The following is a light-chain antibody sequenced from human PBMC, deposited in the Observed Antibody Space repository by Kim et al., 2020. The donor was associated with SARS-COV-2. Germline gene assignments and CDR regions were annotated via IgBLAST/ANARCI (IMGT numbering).Light chain of an antibody. CDR2: EVA. V-gene: IGKV1-33*01. J-gene: IGKJ4*01. Sequence: SATVGDRVTLTWQASQDIKNHLKWYQQKPGNAPKVLIYEVANLETGVPSRFSGSGSGKDFTFTISSLQPEDIATYYCQQYENKLTFGGGTKVDIK. CDR1: QDIKNH. CDR3: QQYENKLT.